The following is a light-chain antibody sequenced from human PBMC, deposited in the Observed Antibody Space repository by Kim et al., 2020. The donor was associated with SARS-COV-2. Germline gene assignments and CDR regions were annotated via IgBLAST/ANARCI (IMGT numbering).Light chain of an antibody. CDR2: GAS. CDR3: QQYDTWPQYT. V-gene: IGKV3-15*01. CDR1: QSISSK. Sequence: VAAGERATRAGRASQSISSKVAWYQQRPGQPPRLLIYGASTRATGIPARFSGSGSGTEFTLTISSLQSEDFAVYYWQQYDTWPQYTFGQGTKLEI. J-gene: IGKJ2*01.